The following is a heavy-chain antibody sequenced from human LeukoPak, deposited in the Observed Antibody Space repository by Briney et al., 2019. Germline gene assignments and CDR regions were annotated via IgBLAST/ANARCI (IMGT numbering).Heavy chain of an antibody. CDR2: INHSGST. CDR3: ARTYDSSGYLRFDY. V-gene: IGHV4-34*01. CDR1: GGSFSGYY. D-gene: IGHD3-22*01. Sequence: SETLSLTCAVYGGSFSGYYWSWIRQPPGKGLEWIGEINHSGSTNYNPSLKSRVTISVDTSKNQFSLKLSSVTAADTAVYYCARTYDSSGYLRFDYWGQGTLVTVSS. J-gene: IGHJ4*02.